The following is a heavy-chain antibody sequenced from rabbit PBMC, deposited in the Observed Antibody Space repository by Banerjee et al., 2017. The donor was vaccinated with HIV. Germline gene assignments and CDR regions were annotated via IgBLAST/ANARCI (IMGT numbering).Heavy chain of an antibody. Sequence: EESGGDLVQPEGSLTLTCKASGLDFSSSYWICWVRQAPGKGLEWIGCIYTSSGSTWYASWAKGRFTISKTSSTTVTLQMTSLTAADTATYFCARYLSTYGFASLSDLWGPGTLVTVS. J-gene: IGHJ4*01. D-gene: IGHD6-1*01. CDR1: GLDFSSSYW. V-gene: IGHV1S45*01. CDR2: IYTSSGST. CDR3: ARYLSTYGFASLSDL.